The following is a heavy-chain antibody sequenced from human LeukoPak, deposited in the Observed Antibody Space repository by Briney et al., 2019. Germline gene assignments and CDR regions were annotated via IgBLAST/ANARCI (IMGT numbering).Heavy chain of an antibody. CDR3: ARRGKYSSSSSRGFDY. CDR2: INHSGST. Sequence: SETLSLTCAVYGVSFSGYYWSWIRQPPGKGLEWIGEINHSGSTNYNPSLKSRVTISVDTSKNQFSLKLSSVTAADTAVYYCARRGKYSSSSSRGFDYWGQGTLVTVSS. CDR1: GVSFSGYY. V-gene: IGHV4-34*01. J-gene: IGHJ4*02. D-gene: IGHD6-6*01.